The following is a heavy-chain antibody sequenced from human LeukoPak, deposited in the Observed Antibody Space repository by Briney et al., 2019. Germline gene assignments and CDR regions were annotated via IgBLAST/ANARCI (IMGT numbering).Heavy chain of an antibody. J-gene: IGHJ4*02. CDR3: ARVYRLLDF. CDR1: GFTFGNYY. V-gene: IGHV3-11*01. D-gene: IGHD2-2*01. CDR2: IGTSGNDL. Sequence: GGSLRLSCTASGFTFGNYYMTWIRQAPGKGLEWISYIGTSGNDLYYADSVKGRFTTSRDDAKNSLYLEMRSLRGEDTAVYYCARVYRLLDFWGQGTLVTVSS.